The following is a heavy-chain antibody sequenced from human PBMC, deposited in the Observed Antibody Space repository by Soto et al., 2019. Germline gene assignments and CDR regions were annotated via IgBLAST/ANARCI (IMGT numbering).Heavy chain of an antibody. J-gene: IGHJ4*02. CDR1: GDTFNFYT. Sequence: QVQLVQSGAEVKKPGSPVRVSCTASGDTFNFYTISWVRQVPGQGPEWMGKIIPMLGMSNYAQKFQGRVTIMADKSTSKVYMNLSGLTSEDTAVYYGATNYGSGSTHFDYWGQGTLVTVSS. CDR2: IIPMLGMS. V-gene: IGHV1-69*02. CDR3: ATNYGSGSTHFDY. D-gene: IGHD3-10*01.